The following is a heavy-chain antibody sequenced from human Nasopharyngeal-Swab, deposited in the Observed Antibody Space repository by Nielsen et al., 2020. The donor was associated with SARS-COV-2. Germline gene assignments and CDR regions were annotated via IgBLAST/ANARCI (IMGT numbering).Heavy chain of an antibody. D-gene: IGHD2-15*01. CDR3: ARDRNFVVVVAATLSDYYGMDV. CDR2: IIPIFGTA. J-gene: IGHJ6*02. CDR1: GGTFSSYA. V-gene: IGHV1-69*13. Sequence: SVKVSCKASGGTFSSYAISWVRQAPGQGLEWMGGIIPIFGTANYAQKFQGRVTIPADESTSTAYMELSSLRSEDTAVYYCARDRNFVVVVAATLSDYYGMDVWGQGTTVTVSS.